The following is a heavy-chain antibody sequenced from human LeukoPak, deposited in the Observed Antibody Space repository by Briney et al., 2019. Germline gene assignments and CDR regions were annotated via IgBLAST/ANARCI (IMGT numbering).Heavy chain of an antibody. CDR3: ARGGSGSYLFDY. CDR2: IYYSGST. Sequence: SETLSLTWTVSGGSISSYYWSWIRQPPGKGLEWIGYIYYSGSTNYNPSLKSRVTISVDTSKNQFSLKLSSVTAADTAVYYCARGGSGSYLFDYWGQGTLVTVSS. CDR1: GGSISSYY. D-gene: IGHD1-26*01. J-gene: IGHJ4*02. V-gene: IGHV4-59*01.